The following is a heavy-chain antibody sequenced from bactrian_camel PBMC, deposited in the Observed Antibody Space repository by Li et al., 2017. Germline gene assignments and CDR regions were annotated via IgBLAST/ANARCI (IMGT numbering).Heavy chain of an antibody. J-gene: IGHJ4*01. CDR2: ISFSGRTT. CDR3: TARGDSYGY. V-gene: IGHV3S40*01. CDR1: GLSVSNYG. Sequence: VQLVESGGGSVQAGGSLRLSCTVSGLSVSNYGMSWVRQAPGKGLEWVSTISFSGRTTGYADSVKGRFTISRDNAKNTVYLQMNSLKSEDTALYYCTARGDSYGYWGQGTQVTVS. D-gene: IGHD4*01.